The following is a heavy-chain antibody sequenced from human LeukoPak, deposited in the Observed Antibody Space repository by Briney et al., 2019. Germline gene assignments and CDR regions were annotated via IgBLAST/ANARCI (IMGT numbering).Heavy chain of an antibody. CDR3: ARAGRDGYGPASDSFDI. V-gene: IGHV4-39*07. J-gene: IGHJ3*02. Sequence: SETLSLTCTVSGASITTTLYYWVWARQSPGKGLEWIGSFYYGGITYYHPSLKSRVTVSVDTSRGQFSLKLISVTAADTAVYYCARAGRDGYGPASDSFDIWGQGKTVTVSS. CDR2: FYYGGIT. CDR1: GASITTTLYY. D-gene: IGHD5-24*01.